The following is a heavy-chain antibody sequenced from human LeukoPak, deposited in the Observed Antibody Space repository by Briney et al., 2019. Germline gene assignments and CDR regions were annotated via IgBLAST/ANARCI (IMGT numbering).Heavy chain of an antibody. CDR2: ISYDGSNK. CDR3: ARVLGYCSGGSCSHYYYYYGMDV. V-gene: IGHV3-30-3*01. CDR1: GFTFSSYA. Sequence: GGSLRLSCAASGFTFSSYAMPWVRQAPGKGLEWVAVISYDGSNKYYADSVKGRFTISRDNSKNTLYLQMNSLRAEDTAVYYCARVLGYCSGGSCSHYYYYYGMDVWGQGTTVTVSS. J-gene: IGHJ6*02. D-gene: IGHD2-15*01.